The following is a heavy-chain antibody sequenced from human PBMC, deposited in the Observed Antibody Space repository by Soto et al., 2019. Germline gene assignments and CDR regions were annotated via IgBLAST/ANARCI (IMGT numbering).Heavy chain of an antibody. J-gene: IGHJ3*02. Sequence: PSETLSLTCTVSGGSVSSGSCYWSWIRQPPGKGLEWIGYIYYSGSTNYNPSLKSRVTISVDTSKNQFSLKLSSVTAADTAVYYCARVVYCSSTSCHPDDAFDIWGQGTMVTVSS. CDR2: IYYSGST. V-gene: IGHV4-61*01. CDR1: GGSVSSGSCY. D-gene: IGHD2-2*01. CDR3: ARVVYCSSTSCHPDDAFDI.